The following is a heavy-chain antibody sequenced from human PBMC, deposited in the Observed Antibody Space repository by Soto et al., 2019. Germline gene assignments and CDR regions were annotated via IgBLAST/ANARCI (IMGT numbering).Heavy chain of an antibody. Sequence: QVQLVQSGAEVKKPGSSVKVSCKTSGGTFSTHVIGWVRQAPGQGLEWMGGIVPKFGTTNYAHKFKGRVKITADESTSTAYMEVSSLTSEDTAVYYCVRGGSDISGWYIWFDPWGQGTLVTVSS. CDR3: VRGGSDISGWYIWFDP. CDR1: GGTFSTHV. V-gene: IGHV1-69*01. D-gene: IGHD6-19*01. CDR2: IVPKFGTT. J-gene: IGHJ5*02.